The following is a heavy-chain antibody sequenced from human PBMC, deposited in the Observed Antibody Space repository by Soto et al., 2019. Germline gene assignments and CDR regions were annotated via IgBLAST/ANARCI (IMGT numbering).Heavy chain of an antibody. Sequence: SETLSLTCTVSGGSISSYYWSWIRQPPGKGLEWIGYIYYSGSTNYNPSLKSRVTISVDTSKNQFSLKLSSVTAADTAVYYCTRDGDGRMTTNPYYYYGMDVWGPGITVTVSS. CDR3: TRDGDGRMTTNPYYYYGMDV. CDR2: IYYSGST. CDR1: GGSISSYY. D-gene: IGHD2-21*02. J-gene: IGHJ6*02. V-gene: IGHV4-59*01.